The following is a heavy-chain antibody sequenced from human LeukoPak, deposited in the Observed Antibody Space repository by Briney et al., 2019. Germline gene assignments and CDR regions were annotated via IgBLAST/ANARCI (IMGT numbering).Heavy chain of an antibody. CDR2: IYYNGGS. D-gene: IGHD3-22*01. CDR3: ARAPYYYDSSGYTGGFDY. Sequence: SETLSLTCTVSGGSISSSSYYWGWIRQPPGKGLEWIGNIYYNGGSYYNSSLKSRVTISIDTSKNQFSLKLSSVTAADTAVYYCARAPYYYDSSGYTGGFDYWGQGTLVTVSS. J-gene: IGHJ4*02. CDR1: GGSISSSSYY. V-gene: IGHV4-39*07.